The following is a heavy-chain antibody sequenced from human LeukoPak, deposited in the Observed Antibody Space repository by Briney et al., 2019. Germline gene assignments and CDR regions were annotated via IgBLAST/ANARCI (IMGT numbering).Heavy chain of an antibody. V-gene: IGHV3-7*01. CDR1: GFTFNNYW. Sequence: GSLRLSCAASGFTFNNYWMTWVRQAPGMGLEWVANIKQDGSEKYYVDSVKGRFTISRDIAKNSLYLQMNSLRAEDTAVYYCAREYRDYVWGSYRYTGFDYWGQGTLVTVSS. CDR2: IKQDGSEK. CDR3: AREYRDYVWGSYRYTGFDY. D-gene: IGHD3-16*02. J-gene: IGHJ4*02.